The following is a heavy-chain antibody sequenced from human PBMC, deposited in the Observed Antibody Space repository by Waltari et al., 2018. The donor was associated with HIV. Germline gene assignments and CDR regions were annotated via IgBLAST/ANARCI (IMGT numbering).Heavy chain of an antibody. CDR3: ARGGVTMTTGGFDP. Sequence: QVQLQQCGAGLLKPSETLSLTCAVYGGSFSGYYWSWIRQPPGKGLEWIGEINHSGSTNYNPSRKSRVTISVDTSKNQFSLKLSSVTAADTAVYYCARGGVTMTTGGFDPWGQGTLVTVSS. CDR1: GGSFSGYY. V-gene: IGHV4-34*01. D-gene: IGHD3-10*01. J-gene: IGHJ5*02. CDR2: INHSGST.